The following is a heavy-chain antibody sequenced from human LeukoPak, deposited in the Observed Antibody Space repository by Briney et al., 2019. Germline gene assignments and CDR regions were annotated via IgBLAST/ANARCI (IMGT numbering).Heavy chain of an antibody. V-gene: IGHV1-8*01. D-gene: IGHD3-10*01. CDR1: GYTLTSYD. Sequence: ASVKVSCKASGYTLTSYDINWVRQATGQGLEWMGWMNPNSGNTGYAQKFQGRVTMTRNTSISTAYMELSSLRSEDTAVYYCARVLRVRGANIGYWGQGTLVTVSS. CDR2: MNPNSGNT. CDR3: ARVLRVRGANIGY. J-gene: IGHJ4*02.